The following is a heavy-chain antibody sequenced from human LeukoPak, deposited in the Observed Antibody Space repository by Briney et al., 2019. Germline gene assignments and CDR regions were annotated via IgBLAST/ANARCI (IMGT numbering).Heavy chain of an antibody. Sequence: SETLSLTCTVSGGPISPYYWSWIRQPPGKGLEWIGYIYYSGSTNYNPSLKSRVTISVDTSNKQFSLKLSSVPAADTAVYYCAREVAYSSGWYFDYWGQGTLVTVSS. J-gene: IGHJ4*02. V-gene: IGHV4-59*01. CDR3: AREVAYSSGWYFDY. CDR1: GGPISPYY. D-gene: IGHD6-19*01. CDR2: IYYSGST.